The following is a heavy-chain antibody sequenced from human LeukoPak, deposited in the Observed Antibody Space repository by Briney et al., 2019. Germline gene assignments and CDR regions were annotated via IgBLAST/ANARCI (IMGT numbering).Heavy chain of an antibody. CDR3: ARDLRGSGYDP. J-gene: IGHJ5*02. D-gene: IGHD3-10*01. V-gene: IGHV1-2*02. CDR2: INLHRGAT. Sequence: ASVKVSCKASGYNFTDFYIHWVRQAPGQGPEWMGWINLHRGATDYAQTFRGRVTMTRGTSISLVYMELSRMKSKDTAVYYCARDLRGSGYDPWGQGTLVTVSS. CDR1: GYNFTDFY.